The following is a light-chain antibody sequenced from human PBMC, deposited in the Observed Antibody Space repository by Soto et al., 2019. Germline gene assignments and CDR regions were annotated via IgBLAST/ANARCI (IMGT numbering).Light chain of an antibody. CDR2: YIS. CDR1: QSAGNF. J-gene: IGKJ5*01. Sequence: EIVMTQSPATLSVSPGETASLSCRASQSAGNFFAWYQQKPGQAPRLLIYYISTRATGIPARFSGSGSGTEFTLTINSLQPEDFATYYCQQLNSFPITFGQGTRLEIK. V-gene: IGKV3D-15*01. CDR3: QQLNSFPIT.